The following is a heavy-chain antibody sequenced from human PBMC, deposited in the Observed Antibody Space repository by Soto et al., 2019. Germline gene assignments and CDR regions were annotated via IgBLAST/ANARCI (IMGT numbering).Heavy chain of an antibody. J-gene: IGHJ6*02. CDR1: GYTFTSYG. CDR3: ARVVVVAGFYPPAYYGMDV. Sequence: QVQLVQSGAEVKKPGASVKVSCKASGYTFTSYGISWVRQAPGQGLEWMGWISAYNGNTNYAQKLQGRVTMTTDTTTSTAYMELRSLRSDDTAVYYCARVVVVAGFYPPAYYGMDVWGQGTTVTVSS. CDR2: ISAYNGNT. D-gene: IGHD2-15*01. V-gene: IGHV1-18*01.